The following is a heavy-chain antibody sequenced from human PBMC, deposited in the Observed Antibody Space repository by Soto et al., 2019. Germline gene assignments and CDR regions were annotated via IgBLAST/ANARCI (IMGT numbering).Heavy chain of an antibody. CDR3: AREHRYYDSSGYYFGF. CDR1: GFTFSSYA. Sequence: VGSLRLSCAASGFTFSSYAMHWVRQAPGKGLEWVAVISYDGSNKYYADSVKGRFTISRDNSKNTLYLQMNSLRAEDTAVYYCAREHRYYDSSGYYFGFWGQGTLVTVSS. J-gene: IGHJ4*02. V-gene: IGHV3-30-3*01. D-gene: IGHD3-22*01. CDR2: ISYDGSNK.